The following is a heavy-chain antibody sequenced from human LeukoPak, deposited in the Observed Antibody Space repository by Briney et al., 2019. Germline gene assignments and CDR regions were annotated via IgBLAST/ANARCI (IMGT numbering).Heavy chain of an antibody. D-gene: IGHD4-11*01. V-gene: IGHV4-39*01. CDR1: GGSISSSSYY. CDR3: ARYYSGTNPSDY. Sequence: PSETLSLTCTVSGGSISSSSYYWGWIRQPPGKGLEWIGSIYYSGSTYYNPSLKSRVTISVDTSKNQFSLKLSSVTAADTAVYYCARYYSGTNPSDYWGQGTLVTVSS. J-gene: IGHJ4*02. CDR2: IYYSGST.